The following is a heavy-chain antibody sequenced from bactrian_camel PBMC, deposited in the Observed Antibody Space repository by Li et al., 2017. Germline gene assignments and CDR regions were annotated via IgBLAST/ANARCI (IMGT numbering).Heavy chain of an antibody. V-gene: IGHV3S1*01. J-gene: IGHJ4*01. CDR2: FYSRGRAP. CDR1: GGAISAYC. Sequence: SGGAISAYCMGWSRQAPGKEREGVATFYSRGRAPAYVDSVKGRFTISQDTAKNSVYLQMNSLKFEDTAVYYCVKDAPQPLVGGACGANDYWGQGTQVTVS. D-gene: IGHD7*01. CDR3: VKDAPQPLVGGACGANDY.